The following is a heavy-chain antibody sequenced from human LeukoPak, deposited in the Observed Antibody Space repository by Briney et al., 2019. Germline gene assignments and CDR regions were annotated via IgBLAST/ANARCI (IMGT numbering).Heavy chain of an antibody. V-gene: IGHV3-23*01. CDR1: GFTFSSYA. J-gene: IGHJ4*02. D-gene: IGHD2-15*01. CDR3: ARGHTYCSDGSCPKLDC. CDR2: ISGSGGST. Sequence: PGGPLRLSCAASGFTFSSYAMTWVRQAPGKGLEWVSAISGSGGSTYYADSVKGRFTISRDNAKNSLSLQMNSLRAEDTAVCYCARGHTYCSDGSCPKLDCWGQGTLVSVSS.